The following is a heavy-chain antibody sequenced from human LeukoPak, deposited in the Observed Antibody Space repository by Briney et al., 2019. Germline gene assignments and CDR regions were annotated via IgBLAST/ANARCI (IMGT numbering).Heavy chain of an antibody. J-gene: IGHJ4*02. CDR3: AKHPDSSGQGY. V-gene: IGHV3-33*06. D-gene: IGHD3-22*01. CDR2: TWYDGSNK. CDR1: GFTFSSYW. Sequence: GGSLRLSCAASGFTFSSYWMSWVRQAPGKGLEWVAVTWYDGSNKYYADSVKGRFTISRDNSKNTLYLQMNSLRAEDTAVYYCAKHPDSSGQGYWGQGTLVTVSS.